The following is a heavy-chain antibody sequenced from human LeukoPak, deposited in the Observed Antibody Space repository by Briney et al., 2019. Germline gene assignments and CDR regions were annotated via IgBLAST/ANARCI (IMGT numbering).Heavy chain of an antibody. J-gene: IGHJ4*02. Sequence: PGGSLRLSCAASGFTFSSYAMHWVRQAPGKGLEWVAVISYDGSNKYYADSVKGRFTISRDNSKNTLYLQMNSLRAEDTAVYYCARGWWNFDYWGQGTLVTVS. CDR3: ARGWWNFDY. CDR2: ISYDGSNK. CDR1: GFTFSSYA. V-gene: IGHV3-30-3*01. D-gene: IGHD2-15*01.